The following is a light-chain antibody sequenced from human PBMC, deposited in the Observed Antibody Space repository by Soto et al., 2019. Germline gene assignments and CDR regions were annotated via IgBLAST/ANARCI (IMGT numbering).Light chain of an antibody. Sequence: IQVIQSPPTLSPLVGDRVTINHQALQTISTWMAWYQQKPGKAPKLLVYDASTLQSGVASRFSGSGSGTEFTLIISGLQPDDSATYYCQQYTNTNNPWMFGQGTKVDIK. CDR2: DAS. CDR1: QTISTW. V-gene: IGKV1-5*01. J-gene: IGKJ1*01. CDR3: QQYTNTNNPWM.